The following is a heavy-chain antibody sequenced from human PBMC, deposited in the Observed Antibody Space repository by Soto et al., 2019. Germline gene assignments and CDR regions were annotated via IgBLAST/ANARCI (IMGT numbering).Heavy chain of an antibody. Sequence: ASVKVSCKASGYTFIRYGITWVRQAPGQGLEWLGWISPNNGDTNYAQKFQGRVTMTTDTSTRTAYMELSRLRSDDTAVYYCARGSEEVLRYFDWLLSLDYWGQGTLVTVSS. CDR1: GYTFIRYG. D-gene: IGHD3-9*01. J-gene: IGHJ4*02. V-gene: IGHV1-18*01. CDR2: ISPNNGDT. CDR3: ARGSEEVLRYFDWLLSLDY.